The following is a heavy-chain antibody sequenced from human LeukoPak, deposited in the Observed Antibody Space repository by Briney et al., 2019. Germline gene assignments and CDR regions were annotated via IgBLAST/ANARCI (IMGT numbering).Heavy chain of an antibody. CDR2: ISTYSGNT. CDR1: GYSFAGYG. V-gene: IGHV1-18*01. J-gene: IGHJ4*02. Sequence: GASVKVSCKASGYSFAGYGISWVRQAPGQGLEWIGWISTYSGNTNYAHHLQGRITVTTETSTSTAYMELRSLRSDDTAVYYCARVGAAPGHFDYWGQGTQLTVSS. CDR3: ARVGAAPGHFDY. D-gene: IGHD6-13*01.